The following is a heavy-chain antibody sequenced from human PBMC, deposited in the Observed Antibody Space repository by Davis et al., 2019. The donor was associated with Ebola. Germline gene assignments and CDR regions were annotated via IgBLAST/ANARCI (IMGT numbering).Heavy chain of an antibody. CDR3: ACKTTVTTPDYYYYYGMDV. J-gene: IGHJ6*02. CDR2: ISAYNGNT. Sequence: ASVKVSCMASGYTFTSYGLSWVRQAPGQGLAWMGWISAYNGNTHYAQKLQGRLNMTLDTPTRTAYMELRNLRSDDTAVYYCACKTTVTTPDYYYYYGMDVWGQGTTVTVSS. V-gene: IGHV1-18*01. D-gene: IGHD4-17*01. CDR1: GYTFTSYG.